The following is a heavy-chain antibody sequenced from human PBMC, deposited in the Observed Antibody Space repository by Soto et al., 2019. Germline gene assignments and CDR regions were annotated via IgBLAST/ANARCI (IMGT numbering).Heavy chain of an antibody. J-gene: IGHJ5*02. V-gene: IGHV4-4*02. Sequence: PSETLSLTCAVSGGSISSSNWWSWVRQPPGKGLEWIGEIYHSGSTYYNPSLKSRVTISVDRSKNQFSLKLNSVTAADTAVYYCARVIAATDTISVWFDPWGQGNLVTVSS. D-gene: IGHD6-13*01. CDR1: GGSISSSNW. CDR3: ARVIAATDTISVWFDP. CDR2: IYHSGST.